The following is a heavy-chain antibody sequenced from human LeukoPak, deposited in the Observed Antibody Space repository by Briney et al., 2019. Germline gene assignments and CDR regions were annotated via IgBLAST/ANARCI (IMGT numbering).Heavy chain of an antibody. CDR2: MNPNSGNT. V-gene: IGHV1-8*03. CDR1: GYAFTSYN. CDR3: ARSSYLWVYSDSSGSIDVFDI. Sequence: ASVKVSCKASGYAFTSYNINWVRQATGQGLEWMGWMNPNSGNTGSAQKFEGRVTITRNTSINTAYMELSSLRFEDTAVYYCARSSYLWVYSDSSGSIDVFDIWGQGTVVTVSS. J-gene: IGHJ3*02. D-gene: IGHD3-22*01.